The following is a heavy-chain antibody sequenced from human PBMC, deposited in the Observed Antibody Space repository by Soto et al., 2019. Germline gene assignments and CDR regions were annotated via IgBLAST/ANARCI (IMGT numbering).Heavy chain of an antibody. V-gene: IGHV3-15*07. CDR1: GFTFSNAW. Sequence: EVQLVESGGGLVKPGGSLRLSCAASGFTFSNAWMNWVRQAPGKGLEWVGRIKSKTDGGTTDYAAPVKGRFTISRDDSQNTLYLQMNSLKTEDTAVYYCTTDPHPDIVLVPAYYYYYGMDVWGQGTTVTVSS. CDR3: TTDPHPDIVLVPAYYYYYGMDV. CDR2: IKSKTDGGTT. D-gene: IGHD2-2*01. J-gene: IGHJ6*02.